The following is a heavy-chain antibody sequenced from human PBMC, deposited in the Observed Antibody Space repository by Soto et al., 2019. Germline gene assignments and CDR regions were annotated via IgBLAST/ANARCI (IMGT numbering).Heavy chain of an antibody. CDR1: GFTFSSYS. J-gene: IGHJ5*02. CDR3: ARAGWDYGDYLPENWFDP. D-gene: IGHD4-17*01. Sequence: EVQLVESGGGLVKPGGSLRLSCAASGFTFSSYSMNWVRQAPGKGLEWVSSISSSSSYIYYADSVKGRFTISRDNAKNSLYLQTNSLRAEDTAVYYCARAGWDYGDYLPENWFDPWGQGTLVTVSS. CDR2: ISSSSSYI. V-gene: IGHV3-21*01.